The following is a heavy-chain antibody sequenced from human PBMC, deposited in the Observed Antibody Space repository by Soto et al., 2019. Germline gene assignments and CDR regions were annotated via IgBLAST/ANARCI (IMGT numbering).Heavy chain of an antibody. CDR1: GGSISSGSYY. V-gene: IGHV4-39*02. J-gene: IGHJ4*02. CDR2: DHSVGST. D-gene: IGHD4-17*01. Sequence: SETLSLTCSVSGGSISSGSYYWGWIRQFPGKGLEWIVSDHSVGSTYNNPSLQSRVSMSVDRSQNQISLKLRSVTDADTAVYYCARGSTTEKVDSWGQGTLVTVS. CDR3: ARGSTTEKVDS.